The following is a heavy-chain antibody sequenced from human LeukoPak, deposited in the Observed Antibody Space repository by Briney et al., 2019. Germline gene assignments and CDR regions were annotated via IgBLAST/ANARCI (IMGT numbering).Heavy chain of an antibody. D-gene: IGHD6-6*01. Sequence: SGTLSLTCAVSGGSISSGNWWSWVRQPPGKGLEWIGQIYHSGSTNYNPSLKSRVTMFVDMSKNQFSLRLSSVTAADTAVYYCARHRAYSSSSPFDYWGQGTLVTVSS. CDR3: ARHRAYSSSSPFDY. CDR1: GGSISSGNW. CDR2: IYHSGST. V-gene: IGHV4-4*02. J-gene: IGHJ4*02.